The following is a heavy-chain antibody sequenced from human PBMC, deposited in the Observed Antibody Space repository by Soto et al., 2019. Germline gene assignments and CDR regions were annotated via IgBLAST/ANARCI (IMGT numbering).Heavy chain of an antibody. CDR3: AREYYDFWSGYSRYYYYMDV. CDR1: GYTFTSYD. Sequence: ASVKVSCKASGYTFTSYDINWVRQATGQRLEWMGWMNPNSGNTGYAQKFQGRVTMTRNTSISTAYMELSSLRSEDTAVYYCAREYYDFWSGYSRYYYYMDVWGKGTTVTVSS. CDR2: MNPNSGNT. D-gene: IGHD3-3*01. J-gene: IGHJ6*03. V-gene: IGHV1-8*01.